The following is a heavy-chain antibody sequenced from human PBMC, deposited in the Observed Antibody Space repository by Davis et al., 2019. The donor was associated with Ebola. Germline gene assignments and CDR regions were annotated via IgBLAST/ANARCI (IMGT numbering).Heavy chain of an antibody. D-gene: IGHD5-24*01. CDR1: GGSISGYH. Sequence: GSLRLSCTVSGGSISGYHWNWIRQPPGKGLEWIGYVHYSGSTNYNPSLKSRVTISVDTSKNQFSLKLSSVTAADTAVYYCASRDGYNGDYWGQGTLVTVSS. J-gene: IGHJ4*02. V-gene: IGHV4-59*08. CDR2: VHYSGST. CDR3: ASRDGYNGDY.